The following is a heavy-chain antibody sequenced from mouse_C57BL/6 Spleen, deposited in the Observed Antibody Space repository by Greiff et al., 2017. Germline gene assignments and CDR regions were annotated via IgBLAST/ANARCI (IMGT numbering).Heavy chain of an antibody. J-gene: IGHJ4*01. CDR1: GFTFSSYA. Sequence: EVKVEESGGGLVKPGGSLKLSCAASGFTFSSYAMSWVRQTPEKRLEWVATISDGGRYTYYPDNVTGRIAISRDNAKNNPYLQMSHLKSEDTAMYYCARDKGYSNYDCAMDYWGQGTSVTVSS. V-gene: IGHV5-4*01. D-gene: IGHD2-5*01. CDR3: ARDKGYSNYDCAMDY. CDR2: ISDGGRYT.